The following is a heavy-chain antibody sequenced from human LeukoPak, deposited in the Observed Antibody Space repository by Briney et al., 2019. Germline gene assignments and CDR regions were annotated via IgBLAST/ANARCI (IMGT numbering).Heavy chain of an antibody. CDR1: GGSISSGGYY. D-gene: IGHD4-11*01. CDR2: IYYSGST. J-gene: IGHJ4*02. V-gene: IGHV4-31*03. Sequence: PSQTLSLTCTVSGGSISSGGYYWSWIRQHPGKGLEWIGYIYYSGSTYYNPSLKGRVTISVDTSKNQFSLKLSSVTAADTAVYYCARYYSSSPPYYFDYWGQGTLVTVSS. CDR3: ARYYSSSPPYYFDY.